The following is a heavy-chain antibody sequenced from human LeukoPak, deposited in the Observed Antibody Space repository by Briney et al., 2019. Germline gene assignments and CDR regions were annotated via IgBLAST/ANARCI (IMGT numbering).Heavy chain of an antibody. CDR2: IKQDGSEK. Sequence: SGGSLRLSCAASGFTLSSYWMSWVRQAPGKGLEWVANIKQDGSEKYYVDSVKGRFTISRDNAKNSLYLQMNSLRAEDTAVYYCAGSSWYAYFQHWGQGTLVTVSS. V-gene: IGHV3-7*01. D-gene: IGHD6-13*01. J-gene: IGHJ1*01. CDR3: AGSSWYAYFQH. CDR1: GFTLSSYW.